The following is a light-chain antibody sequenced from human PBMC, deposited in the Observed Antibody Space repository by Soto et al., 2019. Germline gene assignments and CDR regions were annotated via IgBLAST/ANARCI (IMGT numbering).Light chain of an antibody. Sequence: QSVLTQPPSVSGAPGQRVTISCTGSSSNIGAGYDVHWYQQLPGTAPKLLIYGNSNRPSGVPDRFSGSKSGTSASLAITGLQAEDEADYYCQSYDCSLSGVVFGGGTKLTAL. CDR1: SSNIGAGYD. V-gene: IGLV1-40*01. CDR3: QSYDCSLSGVV. CDR2: GNS. J-gene: IGLJ2*01.